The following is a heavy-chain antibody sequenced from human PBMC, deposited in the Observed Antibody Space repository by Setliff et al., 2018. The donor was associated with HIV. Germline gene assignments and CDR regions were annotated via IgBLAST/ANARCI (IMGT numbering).Heavy chain of an antibody. D-gene: IGHD6-19*01. Sequence: ASVKVSCKASGYTFTSYGVSWVRQAPGQGLEWMGWISAYNRNVNYSQKVQGRVTMTTDTSTSTAYMELKNLKSDDTAVYYCARVLDPGIAVATQAFDIWGQGTMVTVSS. CDR1: GYTFTSYG. CDR2: ISAYNRNV. J-gene: IGHJ3*02. V-gene: IGHV1-18*01. CDR3: ARVLDPGIAVATQAFDI.